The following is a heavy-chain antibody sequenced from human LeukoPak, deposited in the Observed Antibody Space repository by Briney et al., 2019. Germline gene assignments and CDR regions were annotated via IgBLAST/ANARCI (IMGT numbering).Heavy chain of an antibody. V-gene: IGHV4-34*01. CDR2: INHSGST. J-gene: IGHJ4*02. Sequence: PSETLSLTCAVYGGSFSGYYWSWIRQPPGKGLEWIGEINHSGSTNYNPSLKNRVTISVDTSKNQFSLKLSSVTAADTAVYYCARGSRMITFGGVIGLFDYWGQGTLVTVSS. CDR1: GGSFSGYY. D-gene: IGHD3-16*02. CDR3: ARGSRMITFGGVIGLFDY.